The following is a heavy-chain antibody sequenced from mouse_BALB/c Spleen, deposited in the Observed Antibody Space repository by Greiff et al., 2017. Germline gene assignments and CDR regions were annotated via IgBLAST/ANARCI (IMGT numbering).Heavy chain of an antibody. V-gene: IGHV5-12-2*01. CDR1: GFTFSSYT. J-gene: IGHJ4*01. D-gene: IGHD1-1*01. CDR3: ARDDGSSYYAMDY. Sequence: EVKLVESGGGLVQPGGSLKLSCAASGFTFSSYTMSWVRQTPEKRLEWVAYISNGGGSTYYPDTVKGRFTISRDNAKNTLYLQMSSLKSEDTAMYDCARDDGSSYYAMDYWGQGTSVTVSS. CDR2: ISNGGGST.